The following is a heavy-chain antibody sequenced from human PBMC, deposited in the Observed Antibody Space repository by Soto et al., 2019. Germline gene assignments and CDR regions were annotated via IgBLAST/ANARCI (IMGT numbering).Heavy chain of an antibody. D-gene: IGHD5-12*01. J-gene: IGHJ4*02. CDR1: GCTFNNYA. Sequence: SVKVSCKASGCTFNNYALSWVRQAPGQGLEWMGGIIPIFNSANYAQKFQGRVTITADDSTGTAYMELRSLRPDDTAVYYCAREVTVASYSFDFWGQGTLVTVSS. CDR3: AREVTVASYSFDF. V-gene: IGHV1-69*13. CDR2: IIPIFNSA.